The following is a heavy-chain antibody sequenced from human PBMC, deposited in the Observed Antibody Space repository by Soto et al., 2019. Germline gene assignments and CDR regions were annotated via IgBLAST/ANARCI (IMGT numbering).Heavy chain of an antibody. CDR3: ARWSDKKVVDP. J-gene: IGHJ5*02. Sequence: QVQLVESGGGVVQPGRSLRLSCEGSGFTFWNHGMHWVRQAPGKGLEWLAVIWYDGSEKYYADSVRGRFFVSRDNAKNTLYLQMNSLTVEDTALYYCARWSDKKVVDPWGQGTAVTVSS. CDR2: IWYDGSEK. D-gene: IGHD1-26*01. V-gene: IGHV3-33*01. CDR1: GFTFWNHG.